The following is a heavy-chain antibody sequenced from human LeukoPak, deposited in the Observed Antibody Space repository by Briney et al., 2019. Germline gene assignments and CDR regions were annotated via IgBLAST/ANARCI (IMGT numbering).Heavy chain of an antibody. J-gene: IGHJ4*02. CDR1: GLTFDDYA. Sequence: GGSLRLSCAASGLTFDDYAMHWVRQAPGKGLEWVSLIRWDGGSTYYADSVKGRFIISRDNSKNSLYLQMNSLRPEDTALYYCALNSTGYYYDYWGQGTLVTVSS. CDR2: IRWDGGST. CDR3: ALNSTGYYYDY. V-gene: IGHV3-43D*04. D-gene: IGHD3-22*01.